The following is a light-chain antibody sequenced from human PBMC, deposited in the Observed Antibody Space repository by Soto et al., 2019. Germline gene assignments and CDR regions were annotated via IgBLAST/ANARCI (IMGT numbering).Light chain of an antibody. CDR1: SSDVGSYNY. V-gene: IGLV2-11*01. J-gene: IGLJ3*02. Sequence: QSVLTQPRSVSGSPGQSVTISCTGASSDVGSYNYVSWYQQHPGKAPKLMIYDVNKRPSGVPDRVSGSKSGNTASLTISGLQAEDEADYYCVSYASYYTLLFGGGTKLTVL. CDR3: VSYASYYTLL. CDR2: DVN.